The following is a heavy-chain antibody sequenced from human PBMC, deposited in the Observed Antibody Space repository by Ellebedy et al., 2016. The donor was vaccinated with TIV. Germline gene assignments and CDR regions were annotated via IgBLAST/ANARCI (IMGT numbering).Heavy chain of an antibody. J-gene: IGHJ3*02. CDR2: IVVGSGNT. V-gene: IGHV1-58*01. CDR3: ARVLVGLVVLGAFDI. D-gene: IGHD3-22*01. Sequence: SVKVSXXASGFTFTSSAVQWVRQARGQRLEWIGWIVVGSGNTNYAQKLQGRVTMTTDTSTSTAYMELRSLRSDDTAVYYCARVLVGLVVLGAFDIWGQGTMVTVSS. CDR1: GFTFTSSA.